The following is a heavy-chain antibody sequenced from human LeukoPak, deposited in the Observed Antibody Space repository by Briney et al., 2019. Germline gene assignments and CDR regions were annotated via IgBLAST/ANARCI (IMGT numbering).Heavy chain of an antibody. Sequence: GGSLRLSCEASGFTFGSHAMYWGREAPGKVLELVAGIFGSGGSRHYADAVKGRFTISRDNSRNTVYLQINSLRAEDTAVYYCGKTTVGYSSGQKPAWPVDYWGQGTLVTVSS. J-gene: IGHJ4*02. CDR2: IFGSGGSR. V-gene: IGHV3-23*01. D-gene: IGHD5-18*01. CDR3: GKTTVGYSSGQKPAWPVDY. CDR1: GFTFGSHA.